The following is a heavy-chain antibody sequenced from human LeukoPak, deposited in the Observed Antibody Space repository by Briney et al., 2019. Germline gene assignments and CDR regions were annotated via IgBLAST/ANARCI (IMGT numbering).Heavy chain of an antibody. CDR2: IYYSGST. J-gene: IGHJ4*02. CDR3: ARNLYQLRTFDY. D-gene: IGHD2-2*01. V-gene: IGHV4-31*02. Sequence: GYIYYSGSTYYNPSLKSRVTISVDTSKNQFSLKLSSVTAADTAVYYCARNLYQLRTFDYWGQGTLVTVSS.